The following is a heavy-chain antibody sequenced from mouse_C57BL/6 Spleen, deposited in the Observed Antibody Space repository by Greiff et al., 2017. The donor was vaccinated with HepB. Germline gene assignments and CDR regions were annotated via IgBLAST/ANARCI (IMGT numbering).Heavy chain of an antibody. V-gene: IGHV3-8*01. CDR1: GYSITSDY. Sequence: EVKLMESGPGLAKPSQTLSLTCSVTGYSITSDYWNWIRKFPGNKLEYMGYISYSGITYYNPSLKSRISITRDTSKNQYYLQLNSVTTEDTATYYCARYISPDYYGSSYGYFDVWGTGTTVTVSS. D-gene: IGHD1-1*01. CDR2: ISYSGIT. J-gene: IGHJ1*03. CDR3: ARYISPDYYGSSYGYFDV.